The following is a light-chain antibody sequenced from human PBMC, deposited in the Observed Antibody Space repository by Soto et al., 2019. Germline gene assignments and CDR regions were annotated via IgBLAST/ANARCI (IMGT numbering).Light chain of an antibody. V-gene: IGKV3-11*01. CDR3: QQRAGSST. Sequence: EFVLTQSPVTLSLSPGERATLSGRASQTVSNQLAWYQQKPGQAPRLLIYDASRRVTGIPARFSGSGSGTDFTLTLRSLEPEDFAVDYCQQRAGSSTFGQGTRLEIK. J-gene: IGKJ5*01. CDR2: DAS. CDR1: QTVSNQ.